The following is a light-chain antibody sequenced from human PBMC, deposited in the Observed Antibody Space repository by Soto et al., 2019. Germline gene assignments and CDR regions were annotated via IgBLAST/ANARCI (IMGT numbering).Light chain of an antibody. CDR2: DAS. CDR1: QSVSSW. Sequence: DIQMTQSPSTLSVSVGDRVTFTCRASQSVSSWLAWCQRKPGKVPKLLIYDASSLESGVPSRFSGSGSGTELTLTISSLQPDDFATYYCQQYWTFGQGTKVENK. J-gene: IGKJ1*01. CDR3: QQYWT. V-gene: IGKV1-5*01.